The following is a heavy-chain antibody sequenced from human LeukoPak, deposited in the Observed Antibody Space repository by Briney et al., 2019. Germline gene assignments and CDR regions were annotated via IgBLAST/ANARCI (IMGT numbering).Heavy chain of an antibody. J-gene: IGHJ6*02. CDR3: ARDSSSWYHSVYYYYGMDV. CDR1: GFTFSSYS. D-gene: IGHD6-13*01. CDR2: ISSSSSTI. V-gene: IGHV3-48*02. Sequence: GGSLRLSCAASGFTFSSYSMNWVRQAPGKGLEWVSYISSSSSTIYYADSVKGRFTISRDNAKNSLYLQMNSLRDEDTAVYYCARDSSSWYHSVYYYYGMDVWGQGTTVTVSS.